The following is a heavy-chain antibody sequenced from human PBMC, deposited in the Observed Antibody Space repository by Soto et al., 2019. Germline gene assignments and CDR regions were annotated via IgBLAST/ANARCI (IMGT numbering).Heavy chain of an antibody. Sequence: GASVKVSCKVSGYTLTELSMHWVRQAPGKGLEWMGGFDPEDGETIYAQKFQGRVTMTEDTSTDTAYMELSSLRSEDTAVYYCATVTPFIVLMVYAPSLYPNDAFDIWGQGTMVTVSS. J-gene: IGHJ3*02. CDR3: ATVTPFIVLMVYAPSLYPNDAFDI. CDR1: GYTLTELS. CDR2: FDPEDGET. V-gene: IGHV1-24*01. D-gene: IGHD2-8*01.